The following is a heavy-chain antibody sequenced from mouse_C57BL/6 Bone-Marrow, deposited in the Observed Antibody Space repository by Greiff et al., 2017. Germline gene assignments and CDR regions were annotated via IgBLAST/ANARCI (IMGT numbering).Heavy chain of an antibody. CDR3: ARSPWFAY. CDR2: IDPANGNT. V-gene: IGHV14-3*01. CDR1: GFNIQNTY. Sequence: VQLQQSVAELVRPGASVKLSCTASGFNIQNTYMHWVKQRPEQGLEWIGRIDPANGNTKYAPKFQGKATITADTSSNTAYLQLSSLTSEDTAIYYCARSPWFAYWGQGALGTVSA. J-gene: IGHJ3*01.